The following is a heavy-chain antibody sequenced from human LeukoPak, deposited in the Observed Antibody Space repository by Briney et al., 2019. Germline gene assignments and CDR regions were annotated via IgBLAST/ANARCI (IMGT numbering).Heavy chain of an antibody. CDR1: GFTFNRFY. Sequence: GGSLRLSCSASGFTFNRFYLHWVCQAPGKGLEFVSHISSNGATTYYADSVKGRFTISRDNSKNTLYLQMSSLRAGDTAVYYCVKDRSIAAPNNDFFDSWGQGALVTVSS. CDR2: ISSNGATT. J-gene: IGHJ4*02. CDR3: VKDRSIAAPNNDFFDS. D-gene: IGHD6-6*01. V-gene: IGHV3-64D*06.